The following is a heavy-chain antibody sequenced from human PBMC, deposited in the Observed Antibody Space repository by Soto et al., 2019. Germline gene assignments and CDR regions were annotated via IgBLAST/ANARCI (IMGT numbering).Heavy chain of an antibody. D-gene: IGHD2-2*01. J-gene: IGHJ5*02. CDR2: ISAYNGNT. CDR3: ARDLIVVVPAAMYWFDP. V-gene: IGHV1-18*01. CDR1: GYTFTSYG. Sequence: QVQLVQSGAEVKKPGASVKVSCKASGYTFTSYGISWVRQAPGQGLEWLGWISAYNGNTNYAQKLQGRVTMTTDTSTSTAYMELRSLRSDDTAVYYCARDLIVVVPAAMYWFDPWGQGTLVTVAS.